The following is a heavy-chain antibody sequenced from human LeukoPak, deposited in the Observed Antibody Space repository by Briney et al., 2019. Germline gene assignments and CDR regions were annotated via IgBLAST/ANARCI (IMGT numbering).Heavy chain of an antibody. CDR1: GYTFTGYY. CDR2: INPNTGDT. D-gene: IGHD5-18*01. J-gene: IGHJ4*02. CDR3: ATDFTAMVTGFDY. V-gene: IGHV1-2*02. Sequence: ASVKVSCKASGYTFTGYYMHWVRQAPGQGLEWMGWINPNTGDTNYAQKFQGRVTLTRDTSINTAYMELSNLRSDDTAVYYCATDFTAMVTGFDYWGKGTLVTVSS.